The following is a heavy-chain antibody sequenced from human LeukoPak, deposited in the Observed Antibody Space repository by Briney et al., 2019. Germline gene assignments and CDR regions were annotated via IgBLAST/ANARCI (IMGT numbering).Heavy chain of an antibody. J-gene: IGHJ4*02. D-gene: IGHD2-2*01. CDR1: GFTFSSYS. V-gene: IGHV3-21*01. Sequence: GGSLRLSCAASGFTFSSYSMNWVRQAPGKGLEWVSSISSSSSYIYYADSVKGRFTISRDNAKNSLYLQMNSLRAEDTAVYYCATARYCSSTSCYDYWGQGTLVTVSS. CDR3: ATARYCSSTSCYDY. CDR2: ISSSSSYI.